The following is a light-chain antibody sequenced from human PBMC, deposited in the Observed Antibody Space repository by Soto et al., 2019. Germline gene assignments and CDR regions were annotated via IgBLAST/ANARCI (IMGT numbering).Light chain of an antibody. V-gene: IGLV2-14*01. CDR2: EVS. CDR1: SSDVGGYNY. Sequence: QSVLTQPASVSGSPGQSITISCTGTSSDVGGYNYVSWYQQHPGKAPKLMIYEVSNRPSGVSNRFSGSKSGNTASLTISGLQAEDEADYYCSSYPRSSTLVVFGGGTKRTGL. J-gene: IGLJ2*01. CDR3: SSYPRSSTLVV.